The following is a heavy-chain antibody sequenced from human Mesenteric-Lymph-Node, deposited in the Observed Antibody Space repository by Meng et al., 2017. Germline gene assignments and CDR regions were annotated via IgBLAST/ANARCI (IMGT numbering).Heavy chain of an antibody. CDR2: IWYDGSNK. Sequence: GGSLRLSCAASGFTFSSYGMHWVRQAPGKGLEWVAVIWYDGSNKYYADSVKCRFTISRENSKNTLYLQMNCLRSDDTAVYYSARISVWRFDPWGQGTLVTVSS. D-gene: IGHD1-14*01. J-gene: IGHJ5*02. CDR1: GFTFSSYG. CDR3: ARISVWRFDP. V-gene: IGHV3-33*01.